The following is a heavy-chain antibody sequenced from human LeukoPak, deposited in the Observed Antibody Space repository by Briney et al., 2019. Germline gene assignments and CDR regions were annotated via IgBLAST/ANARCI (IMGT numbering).Heavy chain of an antibody. D-gene: IGHD3-10*01. V-gene: IGHV4-59*12. J-gene: IGHJ4*02. CDR2: IYYSGST. Sequence: PSETLSLTCTVSGGSISSYYWSWIRQPPGKGLEWIGYIYYSGSTNYNPSLKSRVTISVDTSKNQFSLKLSSVTAADTAVYYCARVKIANYYGSGSPVTWGQGTLVTVSS. CDR1: GGSISSYY. CDR3: ARVKIANYYGSGSPVT.